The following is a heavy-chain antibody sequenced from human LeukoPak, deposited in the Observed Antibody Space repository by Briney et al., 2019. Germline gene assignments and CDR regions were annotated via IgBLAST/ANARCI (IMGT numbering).Heavy chain of an antibody. CDR3: AGHGNYYYDSSGYYFAY. CDR2: IYYSGST. D-gene: IGHD3-22*01. Sequence: PSETLSLTCTVSGGSISSSSYYWGWIRQSPGKGLEWIGSIYYSGSTYYNPSLKSRVTISVDTSKNQFSLKLSSVTAADTAVYYCAGHGNYYYDSSGYYFAYWGQGTLVTVSS. CDR1: GGSISSSSYY. V-gene: IGHV4-39*01. J-gene: IGHJ4*02.